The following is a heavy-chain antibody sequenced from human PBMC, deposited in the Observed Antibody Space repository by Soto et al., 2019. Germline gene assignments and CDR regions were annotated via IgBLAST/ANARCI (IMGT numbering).Heavy chain of an antibody. CDR3: ARVYVDSSVYYCNLDY. D-gene: IGHD3-22*01. Sequence: EVQLVESGGGLVKPGGSLRLSCAASGFTFSSYRMNWVRQAPGTRLEWVSSISSSSSYIYYADSVKGRFTISRDNAKNSLYLEMNSLRAEDPAVYYWARVYVDSSVYYCNLDYWGQGPLVTVSS. CDR2: ISSSSSYI. J-gene: IGHJ4*02. CDR1: GFTFSSYR. V-gene: IGHV3-21*01.